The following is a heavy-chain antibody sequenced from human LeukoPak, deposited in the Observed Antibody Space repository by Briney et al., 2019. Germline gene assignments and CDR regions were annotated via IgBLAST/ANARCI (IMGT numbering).Heavy chain of an antibody. Sequence: GSVMVSCKASGYTFTAYYIHWVRQAPGQRLEWLGWINPNSGGPNYAQKFRGRVTMTRDTSISTVSMDLSRLTSDDTAVYYCARDRYSSSWYGMDVWGQGTTVT. D-gene: IGHD6-13*01. J-gene: IGHJ6*02. CDR2: INPNSGGP. CDR1: GYTFTAYY. V-gene: IGHV1-2*02. CDR3: ARDRYSSSWYGMDV.